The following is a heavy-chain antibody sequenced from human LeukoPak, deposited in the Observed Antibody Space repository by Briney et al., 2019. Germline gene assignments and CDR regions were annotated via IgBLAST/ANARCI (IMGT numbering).Heavy chain of an antibody. CDR3: AKGMVPLQTTYFDY. D-gene: IGHD1-1*01. Sequence: GGSLRLSCAASGFTFSNYGMSWVRQAPGKGLEWVSFISGSGGVTLYADSVKGRFTISRDNSKDTVFLQMNSLRSEDTAVYYCAKGMVPLQTTYFDYLAREPWSPSPQ. J-gene: IGHJ4*02. V-gene: IGHV3-23*01. CDR1: GFTFSNYG. CDR2: ISGSGGVT.